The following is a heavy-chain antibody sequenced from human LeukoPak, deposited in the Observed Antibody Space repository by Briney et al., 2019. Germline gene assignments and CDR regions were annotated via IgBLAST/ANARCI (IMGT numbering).Heavy chain of an antibody. CDR1: GGSLSGYY. V-gene: IGHV4-34*01. CDR3: ARGVSSWSYYYMDV. J-gene: IGHJ6*03. D-gene: IGHD6-13*01. Sequence: SETLSLTCAVYGGSLSGYYWSWIRQPPGKGLEWIGEINHSGSTNYNPSLKSRVTISVDTSKNQFSLKLSSVTAADTAVYYCARGVSSWSYYYMDVWGKGTTVTVSS. CDR2: INHSGST.